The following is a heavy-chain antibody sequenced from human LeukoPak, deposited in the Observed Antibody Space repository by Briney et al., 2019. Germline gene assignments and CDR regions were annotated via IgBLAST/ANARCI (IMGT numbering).Heavy chain of an antibody. D-gene: IGHD6-19*01. CDR2: ISAYNGNT. CDR1: GYTFTSYG. CDR3: ARGPNKLSSGWYDY. Sequence: SVKVSCKAPGYTFTSYGISWVRQAPGQGLEWMGWISAYNGNTNYAQKLQGRVTMTTDTSTSTAYMELRSLRSDDTAVYYCARGPNKLSSGWYDYWGQGTLVTVSS. J-gene: IGHJ4*02. V-gene: IGHV1-18*01.